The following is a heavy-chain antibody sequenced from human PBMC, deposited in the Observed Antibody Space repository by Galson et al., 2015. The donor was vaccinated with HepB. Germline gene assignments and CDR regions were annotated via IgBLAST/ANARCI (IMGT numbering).Heavy chain of an antibody. CDR1: GYTFTSYG. CDR2: ISAYNGNT. CDR3: ARDNIVLMVYAIGIDY. D-gene: IGHD2-8*01. Sequence: SVKVSCKASGYTFTSYGISWVRQAPGQGLEWMGWISAYNGNTNYAQKLQGRVTMTTDTSTSTAYMELRSLRSDDTAVYYCARDNIVLMVYAIGIDYWGQGTLVTVSS. J-gene: IGHJ4*02. V-gene: IGHV1-18*01.